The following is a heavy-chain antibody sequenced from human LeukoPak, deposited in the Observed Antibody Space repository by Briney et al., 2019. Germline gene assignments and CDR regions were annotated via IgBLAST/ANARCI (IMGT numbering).Heavy chain of an antibody. Sequence: SETLSLTCNVSGGSISNYYWTWIRQPPGKGLEWIGYVYYSGSTSDSGSTNYNPSLKSRLTISVDKSTNQFSLRLTSVTAADTALYYCARQWGTRFDVWGLGTVVTVSS. D-gene: IGHD3-16*01. CDR2: VYYSGSTSDSGST. V-gene: IGHV4-59*08. CDR3: ARQWGTRFDV. CDR1: GGSISNYY. J-gene: IGHJ3*01.